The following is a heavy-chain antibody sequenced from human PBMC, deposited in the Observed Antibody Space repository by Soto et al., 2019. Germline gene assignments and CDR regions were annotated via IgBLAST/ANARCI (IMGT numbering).Heavy chain of an antibody. Sequence: ASVKVSCKASGYTFTSYGISWVRQAPGQGLEWMGWISTYNGNTNYAQKLQGRVTMTTDTSTSTAYMELRSLRSDDTAVYYCARDAGHCSSTSCYHYYYYGMDVWGQGTTVTVSS. CDR1: GYTFTSYG. CDR2: ISTYNGNT. D-gene: IGHD2-2*01. V-gene: IGHV1-18*04. CDR3: ARDAGHCSSTSCYHYYYYGMDV. J-gene: IGHJ6*02.